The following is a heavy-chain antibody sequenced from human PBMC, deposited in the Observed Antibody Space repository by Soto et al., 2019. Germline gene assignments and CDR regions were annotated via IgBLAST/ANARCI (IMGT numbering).Heavy chain of an antibody. V-gene: IGHV3-7*01. CDR3: ARVDYDFWSGYYSNTYRAGY. Sequence: GGSLRLSCAASGFTFSSYWMSWVRQAPGKGLEWVANIKQDGSEKYYVGSVKGRFTISRDNAKNSLYLQMNSLRAEDTAVYYCARVDYDFWSGYYSNTYRAGYWGQGTLVTVSS. CDR2: IKQDGSEK. CDR1: GFTFSSYW. J-gene: IGHJ4*02. D-gene: IGHD3-3*01.